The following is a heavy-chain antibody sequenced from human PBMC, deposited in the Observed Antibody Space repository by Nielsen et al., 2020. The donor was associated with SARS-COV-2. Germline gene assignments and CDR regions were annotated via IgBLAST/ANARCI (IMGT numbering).Heavy chain of an antibody. CDR1: GGSISSYY. CDR3: ARSGGYYGSGSYYNNYYFDY. Sequence: SETLSLTCTVSGGSISSYYWSWIRQPPGKGLEWIGYIYYSGSTNYNPSLKSQVTISVDTSKNQFSLKLSSVTAADTAVYYCARSGGYYGSGSYYNNYYFDYWGQGTLVTVSS. J-gene: IGHJ4*02. V-gene: IGHV4-59*12. D-gene: IGHD3-10*01. CDR2: IYYSGST.